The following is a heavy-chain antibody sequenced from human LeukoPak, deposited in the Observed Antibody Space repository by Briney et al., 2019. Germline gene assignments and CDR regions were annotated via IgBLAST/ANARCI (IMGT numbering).Heavy chain of an antibody. D-gene: IGHD3-10*01. CDR3: ATQLTRGVRSYMDV. CDR2: ISGSGGST. CDR1: GFTFSTYA. J-gene: IGHJ6*03. Sequence: GGSLRVSCAASGFTFSTYAMSWVRQAPGKGLEWVSDISGSGGSTYYADSVKGRFTISRDNSHNTLNLHMYSLRADDTAVYYCATQLTRGVRSYMDVWGKGTTVTVSS. V-gene: IGHV3-23*01.